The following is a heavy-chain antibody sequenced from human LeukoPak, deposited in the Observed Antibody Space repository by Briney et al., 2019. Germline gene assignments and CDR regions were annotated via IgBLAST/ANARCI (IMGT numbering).Heavy chain of an antibody. CDR1: GYTFTSYY. CDR2: INPSGGST. D-gene: IGHD1-14*01. J-gene: IGHJ5*02. V-gene: IGHV1-46*01. CDR3: ARAGRGGWFDP. Sequence: ASVKVSCKASGYTFTSYYMHWVRQAPGQGLEWMGIINPSGGSTSYAQKFQGRVTMTRDMSTSTVYMELSSLRSEDTAVYYCARAGRGGWFDPWGQGTLVTVSS.